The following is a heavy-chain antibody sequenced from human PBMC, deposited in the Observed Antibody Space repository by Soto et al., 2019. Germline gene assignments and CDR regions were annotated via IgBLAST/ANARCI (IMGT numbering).Heavy chain of an antibody. J-gene: IGHJ5*02. V-gene: IGHV3-74*01. Sequence: EVQLVESGGGLVQPGGSLRLSCAASGFTFSSYWMHWVRQAPGKWLVWVSRINSDGSSTSYADSVKGRFTISRDNAKNTLYLQMNTLRAEDTAVYYCERDHVLSRNWFDPGGQGTLVTVSS. CDR1: GFTFSSYW. CDR3: ERDHVLSRNWFDP. CDR2: INSDGSST.